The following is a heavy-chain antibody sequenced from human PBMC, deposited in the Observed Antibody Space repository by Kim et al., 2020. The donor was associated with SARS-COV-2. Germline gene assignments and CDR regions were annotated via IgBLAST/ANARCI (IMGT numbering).Heavy chain of an antibody. J-gene: IGHJ6*02. D-gene: IGHD2-2*02. Sequence: SVKVSCKASGGTFSSYAISWVRQAPGQGLEWMGGIIPIFGTANYAQKFQGRVTITADESTSTAYMELSSLRSEDTAVYYCAKGYCSSTSCHTRIYYYYYGMDVWGQGTTVTVSS. CDR1: GGTFSSYA. V-gene: IGHV1-69*13. CDR2: IIPIFGTA. CDR3: AKGYCSSTSCHTRIYYYYYGMDV.